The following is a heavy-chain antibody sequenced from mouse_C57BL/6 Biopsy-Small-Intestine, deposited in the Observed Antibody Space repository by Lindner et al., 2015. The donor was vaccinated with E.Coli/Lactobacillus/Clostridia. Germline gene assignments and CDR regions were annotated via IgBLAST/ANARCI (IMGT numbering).Heavy chain of an antibody. CDR2: IYPNNGGT. Sequence: VQLRRSGPELVKPGASVKISCKASGYTFTDYNMDWVKQSHGKSLEWIGYIYPNNGGTGYNQKFKSKATLTVDKSSSTAYMELHSLTSDDSAVYYCARGGGDYFDYWGQGTTLTVSS. V-gene: IGHV1-34*02. J-gene: IGHJ2*01. CDR1: GYTFTDYN. CDR3: ARGGGDYFDY.